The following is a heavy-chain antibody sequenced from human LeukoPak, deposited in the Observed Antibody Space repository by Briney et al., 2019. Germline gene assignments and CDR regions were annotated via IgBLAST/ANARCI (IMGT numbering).Heavy chain of an antibody. CDR3: AKDVKAGSGDYYFDY. CDR1: GFTFSRYA. V-gene: IGHV3-23*01. J-gene: IGHJ4*02. CDR2: VSVSGGST. D-gene: IGHD3-3*01. Sequence: PGGSLRLSCAASGFTFSRYALNWARQAPGKGLEWVSTVSVSGGSTCYADSVKGRFTISRDNSENTLYLQMNSLRAEDTAVYYCAKDVKAGSGDYYFDYWGQGTLVTVSS.